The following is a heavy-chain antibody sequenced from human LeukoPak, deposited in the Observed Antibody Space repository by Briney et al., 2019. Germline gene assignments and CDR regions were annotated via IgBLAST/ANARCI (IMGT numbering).Heavy chain of an antibody. V-gene: IGHV4-59*01. J-gene: IGHJ4*02. CDR3: ARVYNWNDGGDFDY. CDR2: TYYSGGT. Sequence: SETLSLTCTVSGGSISSYYWNWIRQPPGKGLEWIGYTYYSGGTNYNPSLKSRVTISVDTSKNQFSLKLSSVTAADTAVYYCARVYNWNDGGDFDYWGQGTLVTVSS. CDR1: GGSISSYY. D-gene: IGHD1-20*01.